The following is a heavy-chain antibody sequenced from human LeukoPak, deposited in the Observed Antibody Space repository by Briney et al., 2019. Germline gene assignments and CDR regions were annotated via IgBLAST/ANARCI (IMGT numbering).Heavy chain of an antibody. CDR2: ICYXGST. CDR1: GGSISSGDYY. CDR3: ARXGGYLGFDY. D-gene: IGHD7-27*01. J-gene: IGHJ4*02. V-gene: IGHV4-30-4*08. Sequence: SQTLSLTCTVSGGSISSGDYYWSWIRQPPGKGLEWIGYICYXGSTYYNPSLKSRVTISVDTSKNQFSLKLSSVTAADTAVYYCARXGGYLGFDYWGQGTLVTVSS.